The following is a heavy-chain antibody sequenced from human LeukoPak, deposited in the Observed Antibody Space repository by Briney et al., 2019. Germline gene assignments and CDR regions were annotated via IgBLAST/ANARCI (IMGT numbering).Heavy chain of an antibody. Sequence: GRSLRLSCTASGFTFSSYAMHWVRQAPGKGLEWVAVISYDGSNKYYADSVKGRFTISRDNSKNTLYLQMNSQRAEDSAVYYCARAVVAYYYYMDVWGKGTTVTVSS. CDR3: ARAVVAYYYYMDV. CDR1: GFTFSSYA. V-gene: IGHV3-30*01. D-gene: IGHD2-2*01. J-gene: IGHJ6*03. CDR2: ISYDGSNK.